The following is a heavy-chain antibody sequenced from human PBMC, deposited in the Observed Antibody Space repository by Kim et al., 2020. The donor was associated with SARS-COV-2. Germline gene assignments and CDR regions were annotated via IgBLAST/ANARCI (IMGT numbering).Heavy chain of an antibody. D-gene: IGHD6-13*01. CDR1: GFTFSDYY. J-gene: IGHJ6*02. CDR3: ARDSPGMYSSSWYVVDYGMDV. Sequence: GGSLRLSCAASGFTFSDYYMSWIRQAPGKGLEWVSYISSSGSTIYYADSVKGRFTISRDNAKNSLYLQMNSLRAEDTAVYYCARDSPGMYSSSWYVVDYGMDVWGQGTTVTVSS. CDR2: ISSSGSTI. V-gene: IGHV3-11*01.